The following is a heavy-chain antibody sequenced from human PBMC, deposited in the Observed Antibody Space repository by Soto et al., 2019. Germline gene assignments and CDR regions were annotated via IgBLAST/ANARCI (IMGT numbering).Heavy chain of an antibody. CDR1: GFTFSSYG. J-gene: IGHJ4*02. D-gene: IGHD6-13*01. Sequence: PGGSLRLSCAASGFTFSSYGMHWVRQAPGKGLEWVAVIWYDGSNKYYADSVKGRFTISRDNSKNTLYLQMNSLRAEDTAVYYFARLALVAAGETRFVVFWCQGLLGTVS. CDR3: ARLALVAAGETRFVVF. V-gene: IGHV3-33*01. CDR2: IWYDGSNK.